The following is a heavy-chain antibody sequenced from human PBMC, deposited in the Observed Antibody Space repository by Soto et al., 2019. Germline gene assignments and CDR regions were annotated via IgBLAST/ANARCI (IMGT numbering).Heavy chain of an antibody. J-gene: IGHJ4*02. CDR1: GGSISSSSYY. D-gene: IGHD3-22*01. Sequence: PSETLSLTCTVSGGSISSSSYYWGWIRQPPGKGLEWIGSIYYSGSTYYNPSLKSRVTISVDTSKNQFSLKLSSVTAADTAVYYCARRDHEYTYYYDSSGHPYYFDYWGQGTLVTVSS. CDR3: ARRDHEYTYYYDSSGHPYYFDY. V-gene: IGHV4-39*01. CDR2: IYYSGST.